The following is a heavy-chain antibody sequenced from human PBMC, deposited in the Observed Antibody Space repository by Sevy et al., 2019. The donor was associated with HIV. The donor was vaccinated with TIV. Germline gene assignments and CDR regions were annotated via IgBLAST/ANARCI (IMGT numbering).Heavy chain of an antibody. V-gene: IGHV3-9*01. Sequence: GGSLRLSCAASGFTFDDYAMHWVRQAPGKGLEWVSGISWNSGSIGYADSVKGRFTISRDNAKNSLYLQMNSLRAEDTALYYCAKDQGGTMVRGVIVEPGPFDYWGQGTLVTVSS. CDR3: AKDQGGTMVRGVIVEPGPFDY. CDR2: ISWNSGSI. CDR1: GFTFDDYA. D-gene: IGHD3-10*01. J-gene: IGHJ4*02.